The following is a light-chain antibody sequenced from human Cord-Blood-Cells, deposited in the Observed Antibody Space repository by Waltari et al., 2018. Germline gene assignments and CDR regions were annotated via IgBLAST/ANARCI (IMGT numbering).Light chain of an antibody. Sequence: SYVLTQPPSVSVAPGKTARITCGGNNIGSKSVHWYQQKPGQAPVLVIYYDSDRPSGSPERFSGSNAVNTATLTISRVEAGDEADYYCQVWDSSSDHVVFGGGTKLTVL. CDR3: QVWDSSSDHVV. J-gene: IGLJ2*01. CDR1: NIGSKS. V-gene: IGLV3-21*04. CDR2: YDS.